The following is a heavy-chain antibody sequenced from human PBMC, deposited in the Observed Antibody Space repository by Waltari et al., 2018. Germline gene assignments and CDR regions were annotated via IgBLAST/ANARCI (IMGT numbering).Heavy chain of an antibody. J-gene: IGHJ6*03. D-gene: IGHD2-15*01. V-gene: IGHV4-4*09. CDR2: IYTSGST. CDR3: ARLGYCSGGSCYPPYYYYYMDV. Sequence: QVQLQESGPGLVKPSETLSLTCTVSGGSISSYYWSWIRQPQGQGLEWIGYIYTSGSTNYNPSLKSRVTISVDTSKNQFSLKLSSVTAADTAVYYCARLGYCSGGSCYPPYYYYYMDVWGKGTTVTVSS. CDR1: GGSISSYY.